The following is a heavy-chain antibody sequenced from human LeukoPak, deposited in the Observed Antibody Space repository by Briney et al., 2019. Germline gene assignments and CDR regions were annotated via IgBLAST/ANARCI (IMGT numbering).Heavy chain of an antibody. CDR1: GLTFSSYS. J-gene: IGHJ4*02. Sequence: PGGSLRLSCAASGLTFSSYSMNWVRQAPGKGLEWVSSISSSSSYIYYADSVKGRFTISRDNAKNSLYLQMNSLRAEDTAVYYCARDLIAVAGTWGQGTLVTVSS. D-gene: IGHD6-19*01. CDR2: ISSSSSYI. V-gene: IGHV3-21*01. CDR3: ARDLIAVAGT.